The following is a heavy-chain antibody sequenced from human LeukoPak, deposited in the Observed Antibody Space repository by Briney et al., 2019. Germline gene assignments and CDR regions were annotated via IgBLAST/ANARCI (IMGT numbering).Heavy chain of an antibody. J-gene: IGHJ4*02. Sequence: GASLRLSCAASGFSFNTYSMNWVRQAPGKELEWVSSFLTGGGTYYADSVKGRFTISRDDSKNTLYLQMNSLRAEDTAIYYCAKSYSGTYRSFDYWGQGTLDAVSS. CDR3: AKSYSGTYRSFDY. D-gene: IGHD1-26*01. CDR1: GFSFNTYS. CDR2: FLTGGGT. V-gene: IGHV3-23*01.